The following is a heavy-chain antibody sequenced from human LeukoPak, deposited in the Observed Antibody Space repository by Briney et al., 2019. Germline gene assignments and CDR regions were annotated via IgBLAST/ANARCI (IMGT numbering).Heavy chain of an antibody. Sequence: PSETLSLTCAVHGGSFSGYYWSWIRQPPGKGLEWIGEISHSGSTNYNPSLKSRVTISVDTSKNQFSLRLSSVTAADTAVYSCARMTTSVTTYDAFDIWGQGTMVTVSS. CDR3: ARMTTSVTTYDAFDI. J-gene: IGHJ3*02. V-gene: IGHV4-34*01. CDR1: GGSFSGYY. D-gene: IGHD4-17*01. CDR2: ISHSGST.